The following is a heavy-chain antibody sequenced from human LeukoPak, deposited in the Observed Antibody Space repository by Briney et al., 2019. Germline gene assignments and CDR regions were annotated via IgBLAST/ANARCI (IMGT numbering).Heavy chain of an antibody. CDR2: IIPKFGIA. J-gene: IGHJ5*02. CDR1: GGTINNDG. Sequence: ASVKVSCKASGGTINNDGMNWVRQAPGQGLEWMGMIIPKFGIAHYARKFQGRVTITADESTGTTYMEVSSLIPDDTAVYYCARGEGKYHDIRGGFDPWGQGTSVTVSS. V-gene: IGHV1-69*15. CDR3: ARGEGKYHDIRGGFDP. D-gene: IGHD1-1*01.